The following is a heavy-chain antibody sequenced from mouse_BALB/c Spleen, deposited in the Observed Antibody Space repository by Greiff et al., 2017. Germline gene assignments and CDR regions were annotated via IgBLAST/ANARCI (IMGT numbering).Heavy chain of an antibody. CDR3: ARDRPHYYGSSYYAMDY. V-gene: IGHV5-6-3*01. CDR2: INSNGGST. J-gene: IGHJ4*01. CDR1: GFTFSSYG. Sequence: EVHLVESGGGLVQPGGSLKLSCAASGFTFSSYGMSWVRQTPDKRLELVATINSNGGSTYYPDSVKGRFTISRDNAKNTLYLQMSSLKSEDTAMYYCARDRPHYYGSSYYAMDYWGQGTSVTVSS. D-gene: IGHD1-1*01.